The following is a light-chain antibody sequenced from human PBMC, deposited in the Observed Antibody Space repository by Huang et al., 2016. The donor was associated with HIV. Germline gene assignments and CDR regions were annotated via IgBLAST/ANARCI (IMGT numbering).Light chain of an antibody. J-gene: IGKJ1*01. Sequence: EILMPQSPGTLSVSPGERATLSCRASQSLGSDLAWYQQKPGQAPRLLIYAASTRATGVPARFSGSVSGTEFTLTISGLQSEDFAVYYCQQYNNWPPVTFGQGTKVEIK. V-gene: IGKV3-15*01. CDR1: QSLGSD. CDR3: QQYNNWPPVT. CDR2: AAS.